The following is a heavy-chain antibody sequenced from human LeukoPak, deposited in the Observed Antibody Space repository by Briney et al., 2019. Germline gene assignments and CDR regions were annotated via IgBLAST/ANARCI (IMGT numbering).Heavy chain of an antibody. J-gene: IGHJ4*02. CDR3: AREAGGYDTPFGY. V-gene: IGHV3-48*03. D-gene: IGHD5-12*01. CDR1: GFTFSSYE. Sequence: PGGSLRLSCAASGFTFSSYEMNWVRQAPGKGLERVSYISSSGSTIYYADSVKGRFTISRDNAKNSLYLQMNSLRAEDTAVYYCAREAGGYDTPFGYWGQGTLVTVSS. CDR2: ISSSGSTI.